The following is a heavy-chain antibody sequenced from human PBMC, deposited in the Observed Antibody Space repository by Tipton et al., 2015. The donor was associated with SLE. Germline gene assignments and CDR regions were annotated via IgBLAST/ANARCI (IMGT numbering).Heavy chain of an antibody. V-gene: IGHV3-23*01. Sequence: GSLRLSCAASGFTFSSYAMSWVRQAPGKGLEWVSAASGRGGHTYYADSVKGRFTISRDNSKTMLYLQINSLRAEDTAVYFCTKKPYYIFTGAHFDYWGQGTLVTVSS. CDR1: GFTFSSYA. CDR2: ASGRGGHT. D-gene: IGHD3-9*01. CDR3: TKKPYYIFTGAHFDY. J-gene: IGHJ4*02.